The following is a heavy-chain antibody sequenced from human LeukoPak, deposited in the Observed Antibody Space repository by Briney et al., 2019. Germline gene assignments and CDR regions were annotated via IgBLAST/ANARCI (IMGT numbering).Heavy chain of an antibody. D-gene: IGHD6-6*01. J-gene: IGHJ6*03. CDR1: GYTFTSYY. CDR3: ARAKIAARLRGLYHMDV. CDR2: INPSGGST. V-gene: IGHV1-46*01. Sequence: ASVKVSCKASGYTFTSYYMHWVRQAPGQGLEWMGIINPSGGSTSYAQKFQGRVTMTRGTSTSTVYMELSSLRSEDTAVYYCARAKIAARLRGLYHMDVWGKGTTVTVSS.